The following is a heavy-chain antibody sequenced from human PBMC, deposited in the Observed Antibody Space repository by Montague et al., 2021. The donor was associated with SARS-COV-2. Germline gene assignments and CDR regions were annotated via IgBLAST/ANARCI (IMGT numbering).Heavy chain of an antibody. J-gene: IGHJ5*02. CDR2: AYHNGRT. V-gene: IGHV4-59*01. Sequence: SETLSLTCSVSGGSIGTNYWSWIRQPPGGGLEWIGYAYHNGRTNSNPSLRGRVTMSLDTSKNQFSLNVTSVTAADTAVYHCARSRFVVVPAAMSFGHSYFDPWGQGRLVTVSS. CDR3: ARSRFVVVPAAMSFGHSYFDP. CDR1: GGSIGTNY. D-gene: IGHD2-2*01.